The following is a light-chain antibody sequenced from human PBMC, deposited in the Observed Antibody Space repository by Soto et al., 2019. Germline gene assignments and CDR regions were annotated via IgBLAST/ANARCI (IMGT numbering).Light chain of an antibody. Sequence: QSVLTQPASVSGSPGQSITISCTGTSSDVGGYNYVSWYQQHSGKAPKLMIYEVSNRPSGVSNRFSGSKSGNTASLTISGLQAEDEADYYCRSYTSSSTLVFGGGTKLTVL. J-gene: IGLJ3*02. CDR3: RSYTSSSTLV. V-gene: IGLV2-14*01. CDR1: SSDVGGYNY. CDR2: EVS.